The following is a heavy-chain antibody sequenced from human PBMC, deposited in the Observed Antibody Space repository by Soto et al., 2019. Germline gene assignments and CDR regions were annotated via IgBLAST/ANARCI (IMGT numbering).Heavy chain of an antibody. Sequence: SETLSLTCTVSGGSISSSSYYWGWIRQPPGKGLERIGSIYYSGSTYYNPSLKSRVTISVDTSKNQFSLKLSSVTAADTAVYYCARRRGYCSGGSCYSEDYYYYYMDVWGKGTTVTVSS. CDR1: GGSISSSSYY. J-gene: IGHJ6*03. CDR2: IYYSGST. CDR3: ARRRGYCSGGSCYSEDYYYYYMDV. D-gene: IGHD2-15*01. V-gene: IGHV4-39*01.